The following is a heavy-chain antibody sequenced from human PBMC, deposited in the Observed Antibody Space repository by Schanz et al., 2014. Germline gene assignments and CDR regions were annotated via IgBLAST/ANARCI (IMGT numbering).Heavy chain of an antibody. CDR2: ISGSGGST. D-gene: IGHD1-26*01. CDR3: ARRYSGRYCFDY. Sequence: EVQVVESGGGLVQPGGSLRLSCEASGFTLTSYALTWVRQAPGKGLEWVAGISGSGGSTDYADSVKGRFIIPRDNSKNTLYLQMDRLRDEDTAVYYCARRYSGRYCFDYWGQGTLVAVSS. V-gene: IGHV3-23*04. J-gene: IGHJ4*02. CDR1: GFTLTSYA.